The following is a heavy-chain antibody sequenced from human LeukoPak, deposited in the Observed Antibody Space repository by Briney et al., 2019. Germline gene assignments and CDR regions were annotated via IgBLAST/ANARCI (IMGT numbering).Heavy chain of an antibody. D-gene: IGHD3-9*01. CDR3: ARGGYDILTGYFIEAFDI. J-gene: IGHJ3*02. CDR2: TYYRSKWYN. V-gene: IGHV6-1*01. Sequence: SQTLSLTCAISGDSVSSNGAAWNWIRQSPSRGLEWLGRTYYRSKWYNDYAVSVKSRITINPDTSKNQFSLQLNSVTPEDTAVYYCARGGYDILTGYFIEAFDIWGQGTMVTVSS. CDR1: GDSVSSNGAA.